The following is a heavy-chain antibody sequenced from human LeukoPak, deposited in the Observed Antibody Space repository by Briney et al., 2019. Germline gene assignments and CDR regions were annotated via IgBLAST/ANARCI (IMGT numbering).Heavy chain of an antibody. D-gene: IGHD3-16*02. J-gene: IGHJ4*02. CDR2: IGTSSTYI. Sequence: PGGSLRLSCTVSGFTVSSNSMSWVRQAPGKGLEWVSSIGTSSTYIYYSDSLKGRFTISRDNAKNSLSLQMNSLRAEGTAVYYWGKHRTASDNWGQGTLVTVSS. CDR1: GFTVSSNS. V-gene: IGHV3-21*01. CDR3: GKHRTASDN.